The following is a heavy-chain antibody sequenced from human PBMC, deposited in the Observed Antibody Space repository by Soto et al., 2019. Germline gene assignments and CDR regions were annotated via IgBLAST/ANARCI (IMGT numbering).Heavy chain of an antibody. CDR2: LHHGGST. CDR3: TKNSAYALDY. CDR1: VTPSTIIIG. D-gene: IGHD5-12*01. J-gene: IGHJ4*02. Sequence: SETLSSPAMSLVTPSTIIIGGVGSASPPGGGLEWIGELHHGGSTNYHPCLESRVTFSVDISKNQFFLKLSSVTAADTAVYYCTKNSAYALDYWRQVTLVTVSS. V-gene: IGHV4-4*02.